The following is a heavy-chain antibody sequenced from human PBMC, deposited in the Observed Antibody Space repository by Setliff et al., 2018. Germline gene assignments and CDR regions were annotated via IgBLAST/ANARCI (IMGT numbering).Heavy chain of an antibody. CDR1: GYTFSSYA. J-gene: IGHJ4*02. Sequence: SVKVSCKASGYTFSSYAISWVRQAPGQGLEWMGGIIPIFGTANYAQKFQGRVTITRDTSASTAYMELSSLRSEDTAVYYCARVASDTAMVHDYWGQGTLVTVSS. D-gene: IGHD5-18*01. V-gene: IGHV1-69*05. CDR2: IIPIFGTA. CDR3: ARVASDTAMVHDY.